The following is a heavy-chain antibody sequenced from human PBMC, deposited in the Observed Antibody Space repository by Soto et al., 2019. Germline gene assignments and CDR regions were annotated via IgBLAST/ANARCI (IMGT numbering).Heavy chain of an antibody. Sequence: QVDLVQSGAEVKKPGASVKMSCKSSGYRLSNYYMHWVRQAPGQGLEWMGIVNPSDGRANYARKFQGRVTMTWDTSTTTLYMEVNSLRSDDTAIYYCAMAELIVAGQAFDSWGQGTLVTVSS. CDR1: GYRLSNYY. D-gene: IGHD5-12*01. CDR3: AMAELIVAGQAFDS. V-gene: IGHV1-46*01. J-gene: IGHJ4*02. CDR2: VNPSDGRA.